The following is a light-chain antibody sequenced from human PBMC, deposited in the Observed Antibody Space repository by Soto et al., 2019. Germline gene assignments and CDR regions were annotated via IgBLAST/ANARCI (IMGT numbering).Light chain of an antibody. Sequence: QSVLTQPPSVSGAPGQRVTISCTGSSSNIGAGYDVHWYQQLPGTAPKLLIYGNSNRPSGVPDRFSGSKSGTSASLAITGLQAEDAADYYCQSYDISLSGYVVFGGGTQLTVL. CDR2: GNS. CDR1: SSNIGAGYD. CDR3: QSYDISLSGYVV. V-gene: IGLV1-40*01. J-gene: IGLJ2*01.